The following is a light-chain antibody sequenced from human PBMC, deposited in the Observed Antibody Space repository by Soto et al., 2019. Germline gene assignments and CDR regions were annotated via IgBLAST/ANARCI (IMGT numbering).Light chain of an antibody. V-gene: IGKV1-8*01. CDR3: QQYYSYPLG. CDR1: QGISSY. J-gene: IGKJ1*01. CDR2: AAS. Sequence: AIRMTQSPSSFSASTGDRVTITCRASQGISSYLAWYQQKPGKAPKLLIYAASTLQSGVPSRFSGSGSGTDFTLTISCLQSEDFATYYCQQYYSYPLGFGQGTKVDI.